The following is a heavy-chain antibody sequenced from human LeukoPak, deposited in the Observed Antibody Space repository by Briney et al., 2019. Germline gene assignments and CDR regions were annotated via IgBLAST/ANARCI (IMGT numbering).Heavy chain of an antibody. D-gene: IGHD3-3*01. Sequence: GGSLRLSCAASGFTFSSYAMSWVRRAPGKGLEWVSGITTSGGSTYYADSVKGRFTISRDNSKNTLYLQMNSLRAEDTAVYYCASGLEGLFYFDYWGQGTLVTVSS. CDR1: GFTFSSYA. V-gene: IGHV3-23*01. J-gene: IGHJ4*02. CDR3: ASGLEGLFYFDY. CDR2: ITTSGGST.